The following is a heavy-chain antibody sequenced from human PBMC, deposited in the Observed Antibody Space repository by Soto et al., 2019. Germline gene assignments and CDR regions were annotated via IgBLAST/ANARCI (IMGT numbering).Heavy chain of an antibody. Sequence: EVQLVESGGGLVQPGGSLKLSCAASGFTFSGSAMHWVRQASGKGLEWVGRIRSKVNSYATAYAASVKGRFTISRDDSKNTAYLQMNSLKTEDTAVYYCTIHSSDLDYWGQGTLVTVSS. CDR2: IRSKVNSYAT. D-gene: IGHD6-19*01. CDR1: GFTFSGSA. CDR3: TIHSSDLDY. J-gene: IGHJ4*02. V-gene: IGHV3-73*02.